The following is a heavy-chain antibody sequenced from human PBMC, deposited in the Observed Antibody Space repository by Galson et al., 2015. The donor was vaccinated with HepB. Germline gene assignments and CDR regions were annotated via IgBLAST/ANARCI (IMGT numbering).Heavy chain of an antibody. CDR3: AREVTTFLANWFDP. CDR2: IYYSGST. V-gene: IGHV4-59*01. Sequence: SETLSLTCTVSGGSISSYYWSWIRQPPGKGLEWIGYIYYSGSTNYNPSLKSRVTISVDTSKNQFSLKLSSVTAADTAVYYCAREVTTFLANWFDPWGQGALVTVSS. D-gene: IGHD2/OR15-2a*01. J-gene: IGHJ5*02. CDR1: GGSISSYY.